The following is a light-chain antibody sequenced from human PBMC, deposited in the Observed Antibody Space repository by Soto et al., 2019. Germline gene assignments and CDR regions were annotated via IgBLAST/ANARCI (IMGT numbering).Light chain of an antibody. CDR2: DTS. J-gene: IGKJ5*01. CDR1: QSVSNK. CDR3: QQYNIWRSIR. V-gene: IGKV3-15*01. Sequence: EIVMTQSPATLSVSPGERATLSCRASQSVSNKLAWYQHKPGQAPRLLIYDTSTRVAGIPPRFTGSGSGTDFTLPISSLKSEDFAVYYCQQYNIWRSIRLGQGTRLEIK.